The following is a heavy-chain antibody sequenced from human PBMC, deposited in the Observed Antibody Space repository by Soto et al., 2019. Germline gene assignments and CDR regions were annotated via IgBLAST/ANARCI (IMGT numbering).Heavy chain of an antibody. CDR2: INPNSGGT. CDR3: ARVSIAAAGRVYYYGMDV. D-gene: IGHD6-13*01. CDR1: GCTFTGYY. V-gene: IGHV1-2*02. Sequence: ASVKVSCKASGCTFTGYYMHWVRQAPGQGLEWMGWINPNSGGTNYAQKFQGRVTMTRDTSISTAYMELSRLRSDDTAVYYCARVSIAAAGRVYYYGMDVWGQGTTVTVSS. J-gene: IGHJ6*02.